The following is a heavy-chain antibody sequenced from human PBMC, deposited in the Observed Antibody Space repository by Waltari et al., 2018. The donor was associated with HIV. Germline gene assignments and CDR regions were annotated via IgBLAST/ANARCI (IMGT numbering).Heavy chain of an antibody. D-gene: IGHD3-10*01. CDR2: ISHSGST. V-gene: IGHV4-34*02. Sequence: QVLLQQWGAGLLEPSETLSLTCAVYGGSFYGYSWAWVRQSPGKGLEWIGEISHSGSTNYNPSLKSRVTISADPSKNQFSLKLTSVTAADTAVFYCARVEGLGLDPWGQGTLVSVSS. J-gene: IGHJ5*02. CDR1: GGSFYGYS. CDR3: ARVEGLGLDP.